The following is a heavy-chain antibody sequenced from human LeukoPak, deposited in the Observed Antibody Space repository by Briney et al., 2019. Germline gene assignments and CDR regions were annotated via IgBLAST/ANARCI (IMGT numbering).Heavy chain of an antibody. J-gene: IGHJ4*02. V-gene: IGHV3-74*01. CDR3: TRNNYGIDY. Sequence: PGGSLRLSCAASGFTFSSHWMHWVRQAPGKGLVWVSRIDYDGNITSYADSVKGRFTISRDNAKNTLYLQMNSLRAEDTAVYYCTRNNYGIDYWGQGTLVTVSS. CDR2: IDYDGNIT. CDR1: GFTFSSHW. D-gene: IGHD4-17*01.